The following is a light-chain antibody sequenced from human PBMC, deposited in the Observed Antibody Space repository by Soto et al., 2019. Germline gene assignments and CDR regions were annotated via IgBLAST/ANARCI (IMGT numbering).Light chain of an antibody. CDR3: QSYDSSLSEGV. J-gene: IGLJ2*01. Sequence: QSALTQPRSVSGSPGQSVTLSCTGTSSDVGGYDFVSWYQQHPGKAPKLLIYDVTKRPSGVPDRFSGSKSGNSASLTISGLQAEDEADYYCQSYDSSLSEGVFGGGTKLTVL. CDR1: SSDVGGYDF. CDR2: DVT. V-gene: IGLV2-11*01.